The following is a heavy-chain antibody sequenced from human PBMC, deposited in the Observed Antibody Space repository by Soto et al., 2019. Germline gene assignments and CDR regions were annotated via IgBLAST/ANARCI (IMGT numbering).Heavy chain of an antibody. Sequence: LRLCCAASGFTLHTFTMHWVRQAPGKGLEWVSSITNNDYTAYADSVKGRFTISRDNAKKSLYLQMNSLRAEDTAVYYCTLYDALFFDFWSQGALVTVSS. D-gene: IGHD2-8*01. CDR3: TLYDALFFDF. CDR2: ITNNDYT. V-gene: IGHV3-21*01. CDR1: GFTLHTFT. J-gene: IGHJ4*02.